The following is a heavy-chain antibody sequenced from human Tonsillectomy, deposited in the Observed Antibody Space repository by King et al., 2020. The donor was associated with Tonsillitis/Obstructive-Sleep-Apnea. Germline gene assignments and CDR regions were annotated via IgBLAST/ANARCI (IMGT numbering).Heavy chain of an antibody. D-gene: IGHD3-16*02. CDR2: IKSKTDGGTT. J-gene: IGHJ4*02. Sequence: VQLVQSGGGLVKPGGSLRLSCAASGFTFNNAWMSWVRQAPGKGLEWVGRIKSKTDGGTTDYAAPVKGRFSISRDDSKTTLYLQLNSLKTEDTAVYYCTTVRLTPGRGIIPFPTGDWGQGTLVTVSS. V-gene: IGHV3-15*01. CDR1: GFTFNNAW. CDR3: TTVRLTPGRGIIPFPTGD.